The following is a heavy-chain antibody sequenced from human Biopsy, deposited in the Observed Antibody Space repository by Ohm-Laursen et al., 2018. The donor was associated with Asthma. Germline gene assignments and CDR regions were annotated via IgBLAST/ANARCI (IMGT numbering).Heavy chain of an antibody. D-gene: IGHD3-10*01. CDR2: ISSLSRYI. CDR3: SRDFTIGSGGPFHF. J-gene: IGHJ4*02. CDR1: GFDLRDYT. Sequence: SLRLSCAASGFDLRDYTMNWVRQAPGKGLEWVASISSLSRYIYHATSLRGRFTISRDNAKRSLYLQIYSLRGDDTAVYYCSRDFTIGSGGPFHFWGRGTLVTVSS. V-gene: IGHV3-21*01.